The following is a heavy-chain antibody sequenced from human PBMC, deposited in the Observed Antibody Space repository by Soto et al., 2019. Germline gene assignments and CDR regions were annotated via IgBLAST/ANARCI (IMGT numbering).Heavy chain of an antibody. CDR1: GFTFSSYG. CDR2: ISYDGSNK. CDR3: AKDMKLLWFGPHY. V-gene: IGHV3-30*18. Sequence: QTGGSLRLSCAASGFTFSSYGMHWVRQAPGKGLEWVAVISYDGSNKYYADSVRGRFTISRDNSKNTLYLQMNSLRAEDTAVYYCAKDMKLLWFGPHYWGQGTLVTVSS. J-gene: IGHJ4*02. D-gene: IGHD3-10*01.